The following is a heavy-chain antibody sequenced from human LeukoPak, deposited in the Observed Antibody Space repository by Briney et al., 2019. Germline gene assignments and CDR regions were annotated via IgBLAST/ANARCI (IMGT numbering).Heavy chain of an antibody. J-gene: IGHJ4*02. V-gene: IGHV4-34*01. CDR1: GGSFSGYY. CDR3: AREYMGPRPYFDY. D-gene: IGHD6-6*01. Sequence: SETLSLTCAVYGGSFSGYYWSWIRQPPGKGLEWIGEINHSGSTNYNPSLKSRVTISVDTSKNQFSLKPSSVTAADTAVYYCAREYMGPRPYFDYWGQGTLVTVSS. CDR2: INHSGST.